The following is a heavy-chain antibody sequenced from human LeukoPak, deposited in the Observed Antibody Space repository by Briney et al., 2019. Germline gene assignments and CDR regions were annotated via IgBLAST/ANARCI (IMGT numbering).Heavy chain of an antibody. CDR2: ITTDGSST. D-gene: IGHD2-21*02. CDR1: GFTFSTYA. CDR3: ARGKGVYCGGDCSALDY. Sequence: GGSLRLSCAASGFTFSTYAMHWVRQAPGKGLEYVSAITTDGSSTYYASSVKGRFTISRDNSQNTLYLQMGSLRAEDMAVYYCARGKGVYCGGDCSALDYWGQGTLVTVSS. J-gene: IGHJ4*02. V-gene: IGHV3-64*01.